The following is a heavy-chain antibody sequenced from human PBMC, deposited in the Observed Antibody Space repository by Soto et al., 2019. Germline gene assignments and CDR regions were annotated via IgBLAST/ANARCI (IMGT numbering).Heavy chain of an antibody. CDR2: ISAYNGNT. CDR3: ARDRELVWLVGATTFDY. Sequence: QVRLVQSGAEVKKPGASVKVSCKASGYTFTSYGISWVRQAPGQGLEWMGWISAYNGNTNYAQKLQGRVTMTTDTSTSTAYMELRSLRSDDTAVYYCARDRELVWLVGATTFDYWGQGTLVTVSS. V-gene: IGHV1-18*01. D-gene: IGHD1-26*01. CDR1: GYTFTSYG. J-gene: IGHJ4*02.